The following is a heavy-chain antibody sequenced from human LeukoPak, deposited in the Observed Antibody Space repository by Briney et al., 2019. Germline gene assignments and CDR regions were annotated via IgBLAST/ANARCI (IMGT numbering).Heavy chain of an antibody. Sequence: PGGSLRLSCAASGFTFDDYAMHWVRQAPGKGLEWVSGISWNSGTKGYAESVKGRFTISRDNAKNALHLQMNSLRVEDTAIYYCARVVPRVSVILIAFFSDYYAMDVWGQGTTVTVSS. CDR2: ISWNSGTK. CDR3: ARVVPRVSVILIAFFSDYYAMDV. D-gene: IGHD2-21*01. J-gene: IGHJ6*02. V-gene: IGHV3-9*01. CDR1: GFTFDDYA.